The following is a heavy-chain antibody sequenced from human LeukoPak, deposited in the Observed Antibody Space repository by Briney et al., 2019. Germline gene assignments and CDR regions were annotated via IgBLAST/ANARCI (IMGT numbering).Heavy chain of an antibody. V-gene: IGHV1-69*06. CDR2: IIPIFGTA. CDR1: GGTVSSYA. D-gene: IGHD3-10*01. Sequence: SVKVSCKASGGTVSSYAISWVRQAPGQGLEWMGGIIPIFGTANYAQKFQGRVTITADKSTSTAYMELSSLRSEDTAVYYCAREDVLLWFGELPRWFDPWGQGTLVTVSS. J-gene: IGHJ5*02. CDR3: AREDVLLWFGELPRWFDP.